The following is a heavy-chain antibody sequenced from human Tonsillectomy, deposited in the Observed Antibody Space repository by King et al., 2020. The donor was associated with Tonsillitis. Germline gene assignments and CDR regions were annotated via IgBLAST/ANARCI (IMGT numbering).Heavy chain of an antibody. CDR2: NDYSGST. Sequence: QLQLQESGPGLVKPSETLSLTCTVAGGSISSSSYYWGWIRQPPGKGLEWIGSNDYSGSTYYNPSLKSRVTISVDTSKNQFSLKLNSVTAADTAVYYCARVISHTSGGYPDSWGQGTLVTVSS. V-gene: IGHV4-39*07. J-gene: IGHJ4*02. D-gene: IGHD6-19*01. CDR1: GGSISSSSYY. CDR3: ARVISHTSGGYPDS.